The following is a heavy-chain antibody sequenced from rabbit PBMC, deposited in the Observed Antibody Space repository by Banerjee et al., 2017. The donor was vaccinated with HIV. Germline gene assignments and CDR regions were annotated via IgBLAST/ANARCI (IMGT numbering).Heavy chain of an antibody. CDR1: GLDFSNNYV. CDR2: IYAGSTGTT. J-gene: IGHJ4*01. Sequence: QEQLEESGGDLVKPEGSLTLTCTASGLDFSNNYVMCWVRQAPGKGLEWIAYIYAGSTGTTGYASWAKGRFTISKTSSTTVTLQMTSLTAADTATYFCARNFDLWGPGTLVTVS. V-gene: IGHV1S45*01. CDR3: ARNFDL.